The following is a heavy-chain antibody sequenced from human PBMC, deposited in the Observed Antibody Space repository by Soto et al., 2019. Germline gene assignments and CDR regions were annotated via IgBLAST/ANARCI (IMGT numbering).Heavy chain of an antibody. V-gene: IGHV1-69*13. CDR3: ARDHEYSSSVYYYGMDV. D-gene: IGHD6-6*01. Sequence: SVKVSCKASGGTFSSYAISWVRQAPGQGLEWMGGIIPIFGTANYAQKFQGRVTITADESTSTAYMELSSLRSEDTAVYYCARDHEYSSSVYYYGMDVWGQGTTVTVSS. J-gene: IGHJ6*02. CDR1: GGTFSSYA. CDR2: IIPIFGTA.